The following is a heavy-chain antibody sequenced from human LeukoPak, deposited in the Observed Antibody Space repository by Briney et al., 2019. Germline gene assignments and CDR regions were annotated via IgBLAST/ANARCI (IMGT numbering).Heavy chain of an antibody. CDR2: IYPDDSET. V-gene: IGHV5-51*01. J-gene: IGHJ3*02. CDR1: GYSFTNYW. CDR3: ARQRVPARGYDAFDI. D-gene: IGHD3-10*01. Sequence: GESLKISCKGSGYSFTNYWIGWVRQMPGKGLECMGIIYPDDSETRYTASFQGQVTISADRSISTAYLQWSSLKAPDTAMYYCARQRVPARGYDAFDIWGQGTMVTVSS.